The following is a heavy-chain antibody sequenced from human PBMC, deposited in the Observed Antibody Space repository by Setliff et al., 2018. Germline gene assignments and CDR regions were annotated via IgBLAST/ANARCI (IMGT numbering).Heavy chain of an antibody. D-gene: IGHD2-8*01. J-gene: IGHJ4*02. CDR3: LRLVRYCTKIACQATSDDEV. Sequence: GASVKVSCKASGYTLSNSILSWVRQAPGQGLEWGGWISAYNGKTYSAQKFQDRVTLTTHTSTNMGYLELRDLRSDDTAVYYCLRLVRYCTKIACQATSDDEVWGLGTLVTVSS. V-gene: IGHV1-18*01. CDR2: ISAYNGKT. CDR1: GYTLSNSI.